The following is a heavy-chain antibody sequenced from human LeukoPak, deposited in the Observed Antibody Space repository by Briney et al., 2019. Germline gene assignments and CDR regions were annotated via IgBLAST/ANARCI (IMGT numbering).Heavy chain of an antibody. Sequence: PGGSLRLSCAASGFTFSSYWMSWVRQAPGKGLEWVANIKQDGSEKYYVDSVKGRFTISRDNAKNSLYLQMNSLRAEDTAVYYCARERQYDILTYNAFDIWGQGTMVTVSS. CDR2: IKQDGSEK. J-gene: IGHJ3*02. CDR3: ARERQYDILTYNAFDI. V-gene: IGHV3-7*01. CDR1: GFTFSSYW. D-gene: IGHD3-9*01.